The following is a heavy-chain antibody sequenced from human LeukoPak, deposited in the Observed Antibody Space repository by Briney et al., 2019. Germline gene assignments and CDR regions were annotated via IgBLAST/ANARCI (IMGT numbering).Heavy chain of an antibody. CDR1: GFTFSSYG. CDR3: AKTYDYVWGSYRFSWFDP. V-gene: IGHV3-30*02. D-gene: IGHD3-16*02. CDR2: IRYDGSNK. J-gene: IGHJ5*02. Sequence: PGXSLRLSCAASGFTFSSYGMHWVRQAPGKGLEWVAFIRYDGSNKYYADSVKGRFTISRDNSKNTLYLQMNSLRAEDTAVYYCAKTYDYVWGSYRFSWFDPWGQGTLVTVSS.